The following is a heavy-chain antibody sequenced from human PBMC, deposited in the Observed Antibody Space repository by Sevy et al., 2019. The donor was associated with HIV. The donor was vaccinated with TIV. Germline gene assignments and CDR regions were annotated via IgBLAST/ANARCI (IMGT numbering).Heavy chain of an antibody. J-gene: IGHJ6*02. D-gene: IGHD3-16*01. CDR1: GFSLSTSGVH. CDR3: VYRLRWGGRRNYGMDV. Sequence: SGPTLVKPTETLTLTCTFSGFSLSTSGVHVGWIRQPPGKALEWLALIFWDDDKRYSPSLKNRLTITKDTSKNQVVLTMTSMDPVDTATFYCVYRLRWGGRRNYGMDVRGQGTTVTVSS. V-gene: IGHV2-5*02. CDR2: IFWDDDK.